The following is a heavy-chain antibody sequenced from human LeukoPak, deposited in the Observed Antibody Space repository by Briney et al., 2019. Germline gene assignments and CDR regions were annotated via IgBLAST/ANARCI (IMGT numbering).Heavy chain of an antibody. J-gene: IGHJ4*02. CDR1: GFTFSSYA. D-gene: IGHD2-15*01. CDR3: AKPLGYCSGGSCPDDY. CDR2: ISGGGGST. V-gene: IGHV3-23*01. Sequence: GGSLRLSCAASGFTFSSYAMSWVRQAPGKGLEWVSAISGGGGSTYYADSVKGRFTISRDNSKNTLYLQMNSLRAEDTAVYYCAKPLGYCSGGSCPDDYWGQGTLVTVSS.